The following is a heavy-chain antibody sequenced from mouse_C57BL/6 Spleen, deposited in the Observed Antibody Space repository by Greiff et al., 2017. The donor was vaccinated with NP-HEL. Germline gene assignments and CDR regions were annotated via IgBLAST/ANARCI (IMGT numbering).Heavy chain of an antibody. CDR1: GYTFTEYT. D-gene: IGHD1-1*01. CDR3: ARHEDDYYGSRPGYFDV. J-gene: IGHJ1*03. Sequence: QVQLKQSGAELVKPGASVKLSCKASGYTFTEYTIHWVKQRSGQGLEWIGWFYPGSGSIKYNEKFKDKATLTADKSSSTVDMELSRLTSEDSAVYFCARHEDDYYGSRPGYFDVWGTGTTVTVSS. V-gene: IGHV1-62-2*01. CDR2: FYPGSGSI.